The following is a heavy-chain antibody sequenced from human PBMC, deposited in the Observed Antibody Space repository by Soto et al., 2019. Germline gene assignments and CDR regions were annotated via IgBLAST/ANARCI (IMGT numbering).Heavy chain of an antibody. CDR1: GFTFSSYA. V-gene: IGHV3-23*01. D-gene: IGHD3-3*01. Sequence: PGGSLRLSCAASGFTFSSYAMSWVRQAPGKGLEWVSAISGSGGSTYYADSVKGRFTISRDNSKNTLYLQMNSLRAEDTAVYYCAKGGGITIFGVVSSEPYYYGMDVWGQGTTVTVS. J-gene: IGHJ6*02. CDR3: AKGGGITIFGVVSSEPYYYGMDV. CDR2: ISGSGGST.